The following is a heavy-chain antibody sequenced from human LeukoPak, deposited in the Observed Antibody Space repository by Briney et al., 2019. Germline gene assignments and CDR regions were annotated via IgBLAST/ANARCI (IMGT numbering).Heavy chain of an antibody. V-gene: IGHV3-48*04. Sequence: GGSLRLSCAASGFTFSSYAMSWVRQAPGKGLEWVSYISSSGSTIYYADSVKGRFTISRDNAKNSLYLQMNSLRAEDTAVYYCATDPLGFGELSYWGQGTLVTVSS. CDR2: ISSSGSTI. D-gene: IGHD3-10*01. J-gene: IGHJ4*02. CDR1: GFTFSSYA. CDR3: ATDPLGFGELSY.